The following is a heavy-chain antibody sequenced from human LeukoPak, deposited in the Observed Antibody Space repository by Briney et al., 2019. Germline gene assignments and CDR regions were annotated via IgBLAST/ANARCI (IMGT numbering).Heavy chain of an antibody. CDR1: GDSVSSNSVA. V-gene: IGHV6-1*01. J-gene: IGHJ4*02. CDR3: ARGRSYSFDY. D-gene: IGHD1-26*01. CDR2: TYHRSKWYN. Sequence: SQTLSLTCAISGDSVSSNSVAWNWIRQSPSRGLEWLGRTYHRSKWYNDYALSAKSRISVNPDTPKNQFSLQLNSVPPEDTAVYYCARGRSYSFDYWGQGTLVTVSS.